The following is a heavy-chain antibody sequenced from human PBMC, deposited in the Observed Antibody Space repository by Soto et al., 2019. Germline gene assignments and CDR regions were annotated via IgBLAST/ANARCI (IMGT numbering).Heavy chain of an antibody. D-gene: IGHD3-3*01. V-gene: IGHV2-5*02. CDR2: IYWDDDK. J-gene: IGHJ4*02. CDR1: GFSLSISGVG. Sequence: SGPTLVNPAQTLTLTCSFSGFSLSISGVGVGWIRQPPGKALEWLALIYWDDDKRYSPSLKTRLTIAKGTSKDQVVLTMTNMDPVDTATYYCVYHYYDLWSGYYEAKFDYWGQGTLVTVSS. CDR3: VYHYYDLWSGYYEAKFDY.